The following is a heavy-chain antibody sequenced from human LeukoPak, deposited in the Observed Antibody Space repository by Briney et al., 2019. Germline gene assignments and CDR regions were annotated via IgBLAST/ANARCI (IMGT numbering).Heavy chain of an antibody. V-gene: IGHV4-4*07. CDR3: ARGYYHDSK. CDR1: GGSIRTYY. CDR2: IYTSGST. Sequence: SETLSLTCSVSGGSIRTYYWSWIRQPAGKGLEWIGRIYTSGSTNFNPSLRSRVTMSLDTSKNQISLKLSSVTAADTAVYYCARGYYHDSKWGQGTLVTVSS. D-gene: IGHD3-22*01. J-gene: IGHJ4*02.